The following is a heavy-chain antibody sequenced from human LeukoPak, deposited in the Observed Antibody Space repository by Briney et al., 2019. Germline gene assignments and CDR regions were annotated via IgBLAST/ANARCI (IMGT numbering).Heavy chain of an antibody. CDR3: TRDVRDKYSSGWYPIGY. Sequence: GGSLRLSCAASGFSFSTYSMNWVRQAPGKGLEWVSSISSGGRYVYYADSVKGRFTISRDNAKNSLYLQMNSLRAEDAAVYYCTRDVRDKYSSGWYPIGYWGQGTLVTVSS. J-gene: IGHJ4*02. V-gene: IGHV3-21*01. CDR1: GFSFSTYS. CDR2: ISSGGRYV. D-gene: IGHD6-19*01.